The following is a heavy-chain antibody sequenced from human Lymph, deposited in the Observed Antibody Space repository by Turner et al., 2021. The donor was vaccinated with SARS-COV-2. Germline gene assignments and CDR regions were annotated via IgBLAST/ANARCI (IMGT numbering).Heavy chain of an antibody. D-gene: IGHD3-3*02. J-gene: IGHJ6*02. CDR1: GFTFSSYS. V-gene: IGHV3-21*01. Sequence: EVQLVESGGGLVKPGGSMRLSCAASGFTFSSYSMNWVRQAPGKGMEWVSSISSSSSYIDYADSVKGRFTISRDNAKNSLYLQMNSLRAEDTAVYYCARDLAPYYFYGMDVWGQGTTVTVSS. CDR2: ISSSSSYI. CDR3: ARDLAPYYFYGMDV.